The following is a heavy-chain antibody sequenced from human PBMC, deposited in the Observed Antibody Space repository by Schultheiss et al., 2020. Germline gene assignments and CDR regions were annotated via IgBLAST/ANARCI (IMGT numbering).Heavy chain of an antibody. CDR3: AREGDMRDYSWGSYRLAFFNY. D-gene: IGHD3-16*02. V-gene: IGHV4-38-2*02. Sequence: SETLSLTCAVSDYSISSGYYWGWIRQPPGKGLEWIGSIYHSGSTYYNPSLKSRVTISVDTSKNQFSLNLSSVTAADTAVYYCAREGDMRDYSWGSYRLAFFNYWGQGTLVTVSS. J-gene: IGHJ4*02. CDR1: DYSISSGYY. CDR2: IYHSGST.